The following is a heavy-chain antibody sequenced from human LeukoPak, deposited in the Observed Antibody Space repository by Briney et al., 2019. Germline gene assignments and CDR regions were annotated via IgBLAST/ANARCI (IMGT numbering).Heavy chain of an antibody. Sequence: PSETLSLTCAVSGGSMRNYHWSWIRQPPGKGLEWIGYTYDSGSSSYNPSLRSRVSISIDTSKNQFSLNLSSVTAADTAVYYCARGWASSRYYFDFWGQGTLVTVSS. D-gene: IGHD2-2*01. J-gene: IGHJ4*02. CDR1: GGSMRNYH. CDR2: TYDSGSS. V-gene: IGHV4-59*01. CDR3: ARGWASSRYYFDF.